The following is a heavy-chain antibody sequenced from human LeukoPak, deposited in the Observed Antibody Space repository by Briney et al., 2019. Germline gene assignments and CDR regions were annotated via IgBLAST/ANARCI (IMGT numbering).Heavy chain of an antibody. Sequence: SETLSLTCAVYGGSFSGYYWSWIRQPPGKGLKWIGEINHSGSTNYNPSLKSRVTISVDTSKNQFSLKLSSVTAADTAVYYCARYDSSGYNESDAFDIWGQGTMVTVSS. CDR3: ARYDSSGYNESDAFDI. V-gene: IGHV4-34*01. CDR1: GGSFSGYY. J-gene: IGHJ3*02. CDR2: INHSGST. D-gene: IGHD3-22*01.